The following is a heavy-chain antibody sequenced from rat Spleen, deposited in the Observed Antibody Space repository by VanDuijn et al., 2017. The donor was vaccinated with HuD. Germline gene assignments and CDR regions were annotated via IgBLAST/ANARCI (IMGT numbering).Heavy chain of an antibody. CDR2: ISSDGGRN. J-gene: IGHJ1*01. CDR3: TTAGRDWYFDF. V-gene: IGHV5-20*01. Sequence: EVQLVESDGGLVQPGRSLKLSCAASGFTFSDYYMAWVRQAPTKGLEWVATISSDGGRNFYRDSVKGRFTISRDNAKSSLYLQMDSLRSEDTATYYCTTAGRDWYFDFWGPGTMVTVSS. CDR1: GFTFSDYY. D-gene: IGHD1-11*01.